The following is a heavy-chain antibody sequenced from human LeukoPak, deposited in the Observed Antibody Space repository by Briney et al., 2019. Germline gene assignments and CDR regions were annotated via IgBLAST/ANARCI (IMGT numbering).Heavy chain of an antibody. CDR2: INHSGST. J-gene: IGHJ4*02. CDR3: ARGGGGYYYDSSGYPTTFDY. D-gene: IGHD3-22*01. Sequence: SETLSLTCAVYGGSFSGYYWSWIRQPPGKGLEWIGEINHSGSTNYNPSLKSRVTISVDTFKNQFSLKLSSVTAADTAVYYCARGGGGYYYDSSGYPTTFDYWGQGTLVTVSS. CDR1: GGSFSGYY. V-gene: IGHV4-34*01.